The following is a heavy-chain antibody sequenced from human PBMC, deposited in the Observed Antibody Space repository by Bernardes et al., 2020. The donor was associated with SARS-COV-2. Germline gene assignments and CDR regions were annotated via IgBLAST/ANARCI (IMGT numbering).Heavy chain of an antibody. CDR2: ISWNSGSI. J-gene: IGHJ4*02. CDR3: AKDIFPYPGFPLR. V-gene: IGHV3-9*01. D-gene: IGHD2-2*01. Sequence: GGSLRLSCAASGFTFDDYAMHWVRKAPGKGLEWVSGISWNSGSIGYADSVKGRFTISRDNAKNSLYLQMNSLRAEDTALYYCAKDIFPYPGFPLRWGQGTLVTVSS. CDR1: GFTFDDYA.